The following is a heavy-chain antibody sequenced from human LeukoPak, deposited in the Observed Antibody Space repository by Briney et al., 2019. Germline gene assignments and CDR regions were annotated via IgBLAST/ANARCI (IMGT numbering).Heavy chain of an antibody. CDR3: ARVMVRGVIRDSCAGY. CDR2: ISYDGSNK. D-gene: IGHD3-10*01. V-gene: IGHV3-30-3*01. J-gene: IGHJ4*02. Sequence: GRSLRLSCAASGFTFSSYAMHWVRQAPGKGLEWVAVISYDGSNKYYADSVKGRFTISRDNSKNTLYLQMNSLRAEDTAVYYCARVMVRGVIRDSCAGYWGQGTLVTVSS. CDR1: GFTFSSYA.